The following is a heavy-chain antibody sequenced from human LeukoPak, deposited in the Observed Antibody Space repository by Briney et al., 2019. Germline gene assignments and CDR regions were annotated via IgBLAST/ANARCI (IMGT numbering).Heavy chain of an antibody. D-gene: IGHD3-10*01. CDR1: GFIFSSYE. V-gene: IGHV3-48*03. Sequence: GGSLRLSCAASGFIFSSYEFYWVRQAPGKGLEWISYTSSGGSTIKYAESVKGRFTISRDDAKQSLYLQMNSLRAEDTAIYYCGASRQFVGAFDIWGQGTLVTVSS. CDR2: TSSGGSTI. CDR3: GASRQFVGAFDI. J-gene: IGHJ3*02.